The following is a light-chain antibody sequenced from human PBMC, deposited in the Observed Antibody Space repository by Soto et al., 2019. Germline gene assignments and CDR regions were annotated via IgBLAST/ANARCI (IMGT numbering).Light chain of an antibody. CDR2: TAS. Sequence: DIQMTQSPSSVSASIGDRVTITCRASQDINKWLAWYQQKPGKAPNLLIYTASSLQSGVPSRFSGSGSGTDFPLTISSLQPEDFATYYCQQGNSFPYTFGQGTKLEIK. V-gene: IGKV1-12*01. J-gene: IGKJ2*01. CDR1: QDINKW. CDR3: QQGNSFPYT.